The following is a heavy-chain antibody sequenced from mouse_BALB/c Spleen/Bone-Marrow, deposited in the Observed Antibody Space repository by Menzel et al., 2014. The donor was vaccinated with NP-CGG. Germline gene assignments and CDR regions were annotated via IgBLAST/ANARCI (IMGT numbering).Heavy chain of an antibody. CDR3: VRGNYGNYVDYFDF. J-gene: IGHJ2*01. CDR2: INGNGGST. V-gene: IGHV5-6-3*01. CDR1: GFTFSNYG. D-gene: IGHD2-1*01. Sequence: EVKLVESGGGLVQPGGSLKLSCAASGFTFSNYGMSWVHQTPDKRLELVATINGNGGSTYYPDSVKGRFTISRDTAKNTLYLQMSSLKSEETAMYYCVRGNYGNYVDYFDFWGQGTTLTVSS.